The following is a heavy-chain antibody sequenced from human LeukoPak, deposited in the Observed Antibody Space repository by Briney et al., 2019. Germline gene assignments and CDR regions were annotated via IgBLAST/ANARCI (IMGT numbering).Heavy chain of an antibody. CDR1: GGSIRSYY. CDR2: IYTSGST. Sequence: PSETLSLTCTVSGGSIRSYYWSWIRQPAGKGLEWIGRIYTSGSTNYNPSLKSRVTMSVDTSKNQFSLKLRSVTAADTAVDYCAGRLLWFGDQNPYFDYWGQGTLVTVSS. V-gene: IGHV4-4*07. CDR3: AGRLLWFGDQNPYFDY. D-gene: IGHD3-10*01. J-gene: IGHJ4*02.